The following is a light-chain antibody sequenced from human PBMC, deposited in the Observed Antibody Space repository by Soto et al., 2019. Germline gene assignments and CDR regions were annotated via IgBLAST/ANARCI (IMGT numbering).Light chain of an antibody. J-gene: IGKJ4*01. Sequence: EVVMTQSPATQSVSPGERATLSCRASQSVGTNLAWYQQKPGQAPRLLIYGASTRATGIPARFSGSGSGTEFTLTISSLQSEDHAVYYCQQYNKWPPLTFGGGTKVEIK. CDR3: QQYNKWPPLT. V-gene: IGKV3-15*01. CDR2: GAS. CDR1: QSVGTN.